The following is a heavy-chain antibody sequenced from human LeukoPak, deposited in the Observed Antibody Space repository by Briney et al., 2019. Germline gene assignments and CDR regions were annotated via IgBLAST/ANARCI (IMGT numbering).Heavy chain of an antibody. CDR3: ARGGRTRASY. Sequence: SETLSLTCAVYGGSFSGYYWSWIRQPPGKGLEWIGEINHSGSTNYNPSLKSRVTISVDTSKNQFSLKLSSVTAADTAVYYCARGGRTRASYWGQGTLVTVSS. CDR2: INHSGST. J-gene: IGHJ4*02. V-gene: IGHV4-34*01. D-gene: IGHD1-1*01. CDR1: GGSFSGYY.